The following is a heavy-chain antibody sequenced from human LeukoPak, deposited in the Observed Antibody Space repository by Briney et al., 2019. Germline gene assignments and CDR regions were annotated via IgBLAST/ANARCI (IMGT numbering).Heavy chain of an antibody. Sequence: GESLKISCKGSGYSFTSYWIGWVRQMPGKGLEWMGIIYPGDYDIRYSPSFQGQVTISADKSISTAYLQWSSLKASDTAMYYCARRVYCGGDCYWYYLDYWGQGTLVTVSS. V-gene: IGHV5-51*01. D-gene: IGHD2-21*02. CDR3: ARRVYCGGDCYWYYLDY. J-gene: IGHJ4*02. CDR1: GYSFTSYW. CDR2: IYPGDYDI.